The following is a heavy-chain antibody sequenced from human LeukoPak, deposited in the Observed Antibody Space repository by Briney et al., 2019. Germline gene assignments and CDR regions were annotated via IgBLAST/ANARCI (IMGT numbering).Heavy chain of an antibody. Sequence: GASVKVSCKASGYTFTGYYMHWVRQAPGQGLEWMGWMNPNSGNTGYAQKFQGRVTITRNTSISTAYMELSSLRSEDTAVYYCARGGGGATSLYYYYMDVWGKGTTVTVSS. CDR3: ARGGGGATSLYYYYMDV. CDR1: GYTFTGYY. V-gene: IGHV1-8*03. J-gene: IGHJ6*03. D-gene: IGHD1-26*01. CDR2: MNPNSGNT.